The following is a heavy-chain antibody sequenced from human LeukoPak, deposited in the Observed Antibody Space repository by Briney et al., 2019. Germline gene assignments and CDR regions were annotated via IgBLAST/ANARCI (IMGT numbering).Heavy chain of an antibody. CDR2: ISYDGSNK. D-gene: IGHD2-2*02. V-gene: IGHV3-30-3*01. Sequence: GGSLRLSCAASGFTFSSYTMHWVRQAPGKGLEWVAVISYDGSNKYYADSVKGRFTISRDNSKNTLYLQKNSLRAEDTAVYYCARHTPLGLWGQGTLVTVSS. CDR1: GFTFSSYT. J-gene: IGHJ4*02. CDR3: ARHTPLGL.